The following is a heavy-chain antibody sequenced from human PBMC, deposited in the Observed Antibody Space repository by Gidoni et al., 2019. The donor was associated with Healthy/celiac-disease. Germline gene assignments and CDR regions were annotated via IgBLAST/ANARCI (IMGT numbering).Heavy chain of an antibody. J-gene: IGHJ4*02. D-gene: IGHD3-22*01. Sequence: QVQLVESGGGVVQPGRSLRLSCAASAFTFSSYGMHWVRQAPGKGLEWVAVIWYDGSNKYYADSVKGRFTISRDNSKNTLYLQMNSLRAEDTAVYYCARGGTSSGGIDYWGQGTLVTVSS. CDR1: AFTFSSYG. V-gene: IGHV3-33*01. CDR3: ARGGTSSGGIDY. CDR2: IWYDGSNK.